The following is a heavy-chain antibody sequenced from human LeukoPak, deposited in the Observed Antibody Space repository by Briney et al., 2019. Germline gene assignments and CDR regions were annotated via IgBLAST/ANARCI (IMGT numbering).Heavy chain of an antibody. CDR1: GFTFNSYT. Sequence: GGSLRLSCAASGFTFNSYTMNWVRQAPGKGLEWVSSISSSSSYIYYADSVKGRFTISRDNAKHSLYLQMNSLRAEDTAMYYCARRIAATGMKYFDYWGQGTLVTVSS. J-gene: IGHJ4*02. CDR3: ARRIAATGMKYFDY. V-gene: IGHV3-21*04. D-gene: IGHD6-13*01. CDR2: ISSSSSYI.